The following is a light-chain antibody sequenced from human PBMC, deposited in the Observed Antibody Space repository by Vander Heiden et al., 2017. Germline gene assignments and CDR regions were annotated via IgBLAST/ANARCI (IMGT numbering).Light chain of an antibody. V-gene: IGKV1-33*01. CDR2: DAS. Sequence: DIQLTQSPSSLSASVGDRVTITCQASQDIATYVLWFQQKSGKAPKALIYDASSLETGISSRFSGSKTGTEFTFNISGLQPEDFATYYCQQYYLPPYTFGQGTKLEIK. CDR3: QQYYLPPYT. CDR1: QDIATY. J-gene: IGKJ2*01.